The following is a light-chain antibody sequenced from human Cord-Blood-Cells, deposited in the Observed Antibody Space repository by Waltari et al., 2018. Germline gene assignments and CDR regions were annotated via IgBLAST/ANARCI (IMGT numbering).Light chain of an antibody. CDR3: QQYGSSPWT. J-gene: IGKJ1*01. CDR2: GAS. Sequence: EIVLTQSPGTLSLSPVARATLSCRASQSVSSSYLAWYQQKPGQAPRLLIYGASSRATGIPDRFSGSESGKDFTLTSSRLEPEDFAVYYCQQYGSSPWTFGQGTKVEIK. CDR1: QSVSSSY. V-gene: IGKV3-20*01.